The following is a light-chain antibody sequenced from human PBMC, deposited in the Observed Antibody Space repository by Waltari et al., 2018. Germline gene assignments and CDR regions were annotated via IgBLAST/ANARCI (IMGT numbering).Light chain of an antibody. V-gene: IGKV3-20*01. CDR2: GAS. J-gene: IGKJ4*01. CDR1: QTINNNF. Sequence: IVLTQSPDTLSFSPGQRPTLSCRASQTINNNFLVWYQQKPGQAPRLIIHGASSRATGFPDRFSGSGSGTDFTLTISSLKPEDSAVYYCQQYDGSVLTFGGGTKVEI. CDR3: QQYDGSVLT.